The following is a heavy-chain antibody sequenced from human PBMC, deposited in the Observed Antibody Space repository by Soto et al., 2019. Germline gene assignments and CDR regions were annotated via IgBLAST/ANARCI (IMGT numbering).Heavy chain of an antibody. D-gene: IGHD1-1*01. CDR3: AREYRSRDYYYGMDV. CDR2: IKQDGSEK. CDR1: GFTFSSYW. Sequence: GGSLSLSCAASGFTFSSYWMSWVRQAPGKGLEWVANIKQDGSEKYYVDSVKGRFTISRDNAKNSLYLQMNSLRAEDTAVYYCAREYRSRDYYYGMDVWGQGTTVTVSS. J-gene: IGHJ6*02. V-gene: IGHV3-7*03.